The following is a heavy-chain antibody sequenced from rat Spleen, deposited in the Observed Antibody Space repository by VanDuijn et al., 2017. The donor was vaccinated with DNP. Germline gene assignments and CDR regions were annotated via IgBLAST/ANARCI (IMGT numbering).Heavy chain of an antibody. D-gene: IGHD1-10*01. J-gene: IGHJ3*01. Sequence: EVQLVESGGGLVQPGRSLKLSCAASGFTFSHYDMAWVRQAPTKGLEWVAYITYDGGSTYYGDSVKGRFTISRDNAKSTLYLQMNSLRSEDMATYYCARPIYNNHGGFAYWGQGTLVTVSS. V-gene: IGHV5-22*01. CDR3: ARPIYNNHGGFAY. CDR1: GFTFSHYD. CDR2: ITYDGGST.